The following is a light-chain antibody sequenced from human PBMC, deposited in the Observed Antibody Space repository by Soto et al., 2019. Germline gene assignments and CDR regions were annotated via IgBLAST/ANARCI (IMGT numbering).Light chain of an antibody. Sequence: ETVLTQSPGTLSLSPGERATLSCRASQTVNGNYLGWYQQKPGQAPRLLIYGTSSRATGIPDRFSGSGSGTDFTLTISRLEPEDFAVYYCQQYGSSLWTFGQGTKVEIK. CDR2: GTS. CDR1: QTVNGNY. CDR3: QQYGSSLWT. V-gene: IGKV3-20*01. J-gene: IGKJ1*01.